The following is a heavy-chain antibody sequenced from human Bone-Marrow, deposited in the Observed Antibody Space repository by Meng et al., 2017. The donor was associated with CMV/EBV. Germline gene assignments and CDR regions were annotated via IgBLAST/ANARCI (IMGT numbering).Heavy chain of an antibody. Sequence: ASVKVSCKASGGTFSSYAISWVRQAPGQGLEWVGWISAYDGNTVYAQKFYGRITMTTDTSTTTAYMEVRSLRSDDTAIYYCARDIIAARPGFYHYGMDVWGQGTTVTVSS. D-gene: IGHD6-6*01. CDR1: GGTFSSYA. CDR2: ISAYDGNT. V-gene: IGHV1-18*01. CDR3: ARDIIAARPGFYHYGMDV. J-gene: IGHJ6*02.